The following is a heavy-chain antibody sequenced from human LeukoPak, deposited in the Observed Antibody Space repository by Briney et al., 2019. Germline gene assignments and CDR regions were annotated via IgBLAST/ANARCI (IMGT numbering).Heavy chain of an antibody. V-gene: IGHV3-33*01. J-gene: IGHJ4*02. CDR1: GFTFSSYG. Sequence: PGGSLRLSCAASGFTFSSYGMHWVRQAPGKGLEWVAFIWYDGSNKYYADSVKGRFTISRDNSKNTLYLQMNSLRAEDTAVYYCARDDSSALFPDYWGQGTLVTVSS. CDR2: IWYDGSNK. CDR3: ARDDSSALFPDY. D-gene: IGHD3-22*01.